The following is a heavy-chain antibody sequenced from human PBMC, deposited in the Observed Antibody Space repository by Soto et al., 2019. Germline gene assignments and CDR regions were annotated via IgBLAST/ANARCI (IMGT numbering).Heavy chain of an antibody. V-gene: IGHV3-15*07. CDR2: IKSKTDGGTT. CDR1: GFTFSNAW. D-gene: IGHD2-2*01. CDR3: TTGAVVVPAAAAYYYYGMDV. Sequence: EVQLVESGGGLVKPGGSLRLSCAASGFTFSNAWMNWVRQAPGKGLEWVGRIKSKTDGGTTDYAAPVKGRFTISRDDSKNTLYLQMNSLKTEDTDVYYCTTGAVVVPAAAAYYYYGMDVWGQGTTVTVSS. J-gene: IGHJ6*02.